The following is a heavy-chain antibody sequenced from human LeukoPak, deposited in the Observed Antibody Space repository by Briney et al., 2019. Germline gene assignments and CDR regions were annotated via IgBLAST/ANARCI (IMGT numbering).Heavy chain of an antibody. CDR2: INPNSGGT. CDR1: GYTFTGYY. D-gene: IGHD6-13*01. J-gene: IGHJ5*02. V-gene: IGHV1-2*06. Sequence: VKVSCKASGYTFTGYYMHWVRQAPGQGLEWMGRINPNSGGTNYAQKFQGRVTMTRDTSISTAYMELSRLRSDDTAVYYCARQYSSSWYRFDPWGQGTLVAVSS. CDR3: ARQYSSSWYRFDP.